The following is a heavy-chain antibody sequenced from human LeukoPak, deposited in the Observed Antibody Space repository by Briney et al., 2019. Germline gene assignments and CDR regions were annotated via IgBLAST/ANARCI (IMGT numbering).Heavy chain of an antibody. Sequence: GRSLTLSCAASGFTFSSYAMHWVRQAPGNGLEYDSAISSNGGSTYYANSVKGRFTISRDNSKNTLYLQMGSLRAEDMAVYYCARDGGRSYFPYYYMDVWGKGTTVTVSS. CDR3: ARDGGRSYFPYYYMDV. J-gene: IGHJ6*03. CDR2: ISSNGGST. D-gene: IGHD1-26*01. V-gene: IGHV3-64*01. CDR1: GFTFSSYA.